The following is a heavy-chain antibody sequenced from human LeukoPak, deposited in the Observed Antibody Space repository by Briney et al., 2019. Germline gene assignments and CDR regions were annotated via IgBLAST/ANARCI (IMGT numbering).Heavy chain of an antibody. J-gene: IGHJ5*02. V-gene: IGHV1-8*01. Sequence: ASVKVSCTASGYTFTSYDINWVRQATGQGLEWMGWMNPNSGNTGYAQKFQGRVTMTRNTSISTAYMELSSLRSEDTAVYYCARGDNWNNWFDPWGQGTLVTVSS. CDR3: ARGDNWNNWFDP. CDR2: MNPNSGNT. CDR1: GYTFTSYD. D-gene: IGHD1-20*01.